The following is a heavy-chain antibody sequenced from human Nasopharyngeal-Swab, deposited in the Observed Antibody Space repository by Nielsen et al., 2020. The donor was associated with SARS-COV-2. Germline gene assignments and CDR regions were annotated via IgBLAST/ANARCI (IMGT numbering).Heavy chain of an antibody. CDR1: GYSFTSYW. CDR3: ATHPYCSSTSCYSH. J-gene: IGHJ4*02. V-gene: IGHV5-51*01. CDR2: IYPGDSDT. D-gene: IGHD2-2*02. Sequence: KVSCKGSGYSFTSYWIGWVRQMPGKGLEWMGIIYPGDSDTRSSPSFQGQVTISADKSISTAYLQWSSLKASDTAMYYCATHPYCSSTSCYSHWGQGTLVTVSS.